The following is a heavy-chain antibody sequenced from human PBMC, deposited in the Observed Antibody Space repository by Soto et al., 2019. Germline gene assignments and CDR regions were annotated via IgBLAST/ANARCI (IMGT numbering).Heavy chain of an antibody. D-gene: IGHD1-1*01. V-gene: IGHV4-59*01. CDR1: GGSISSYY. Sequence: QVQLQESGPGLVKPSETLSLTCTVSGGSISSYYWSWIRQPPGKGLEWIGYIYYSGSTNYNPSLKSRVTISVDTSKNQFSLKMSSVTAADTAVYYCARLATKYCFDYWGQGTLVTVSS. CDR2: IYYSGST. J-gene: IGHJ4*02. CDR3: ARLATKYCFDY.